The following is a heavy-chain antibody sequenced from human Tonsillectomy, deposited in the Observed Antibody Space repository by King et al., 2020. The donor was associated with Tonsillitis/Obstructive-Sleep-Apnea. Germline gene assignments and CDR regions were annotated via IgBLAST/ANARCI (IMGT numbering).Heavy chain of an antibody. CDR2: IYSGGST. J-gene: IGHJ3*01. CDR3: ARGGRSDAFDV. CDR1: GFTVSSTY. Sequence: VQLVESGGGLIQPGGSLRLSCAASGFTVSSTYMTWVRQAPGKGLEWVSIIYSGGSTYHTDSVKGRFTISRDNSKNTLHLQMNSLRGEDTAVYYCARGGRSDAFDVWGQGTMVPVSS. V-gene: IGHV3-53*01.